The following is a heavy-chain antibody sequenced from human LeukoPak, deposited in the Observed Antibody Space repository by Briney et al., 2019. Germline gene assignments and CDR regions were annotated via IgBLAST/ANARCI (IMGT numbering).Heavy chain of an antibody. Sequence: GGSLRLSCAASGFAFSTYAMSWVRQAPGKGLEWVSAISGSGGSTYYADSVKGRFTISRDNSKNTLYLQMNSLRAEDTAVYYCAKDKSYYYDSGSYGLDYWGQGTLVTVSS. V-gene: IGHV3-23*01. CDR2: ISGSGGST. CDR1: GFAFSTYA. CDR3: AKDKSYYYDSGSYGLDY. J-gene: IGHJ4*02. D-gene: IGHD3-10*01.